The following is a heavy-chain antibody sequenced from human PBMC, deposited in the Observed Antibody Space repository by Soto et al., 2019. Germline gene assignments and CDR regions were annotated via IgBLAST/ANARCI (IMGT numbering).Heavy chain of an antibody. Sequence: PGGSLRLSCAASGFTFSNFAMTWVRQAPGEGLEWVSSISGTDDYTYYADSVKGRFTISRDNAKNSLYLQMNSLRAEDPAVYYCVRDSARIVVVPRVDGDNWLDPWGQGTLVTVSS. V-gene: IGHV3-23*01. CDR3: VRDSARIVVVPRVDGDNWLDP. CDR2: ISGTDDYT. CDR1: GFTFSNFA. D-gene: IGHD2-2*01. J-gene: IGHJ5*02.